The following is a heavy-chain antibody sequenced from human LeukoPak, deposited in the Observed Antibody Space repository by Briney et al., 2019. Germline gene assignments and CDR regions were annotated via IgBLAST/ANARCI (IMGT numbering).Heavy chain of an antibody. CDR1: GYTFTGYY. D-gene: IGHD4-17*01. Sequence: ASVKVSCKASGYTFTGYYMHWVRQAPGQGLEWMGRINPNSGGTNYAQKFQGRVTMTRDTSISTAYMELSRLRSDDTAVYFCARTIDYGDYGYNWGQGALVTVSS. V-gene: IGHV1-2*06. CDR2: INPNSGGT. CDR3: ARTIDYGDYGYN. J-gene: IGHJ4*02.